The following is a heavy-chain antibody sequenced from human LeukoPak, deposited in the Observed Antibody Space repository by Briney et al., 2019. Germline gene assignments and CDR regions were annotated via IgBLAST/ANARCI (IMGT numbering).Heavy chain of an antibody. CDR1: GYTFTDYY. CDR3: ARSYSGFGYALHDY. J-gene: IGHJ4*02. V-gene: IGHV1-2*02. Sequence: ASVKVSCKASGYTFTDYYMHWLRHAPGQGLEWMRWINPNSGGTNYAQKFQGRVTMTRDTSISTAYMELSSLRSDDTAMYYCARSYSGFGYALHDYWGQGTLVTVST. D-gene: IGHD1-26*01. CDR2: INPNSGGT.